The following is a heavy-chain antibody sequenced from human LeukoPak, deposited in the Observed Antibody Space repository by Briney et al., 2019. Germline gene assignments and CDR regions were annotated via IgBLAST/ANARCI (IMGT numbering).Heavy chain of an antibody. D-gene: IGHD3-9*01. CDR1: GGTFSSYA. V-gene: IGHV1-69*06. CDR3: ARDDILTGYYSFDY. CDR2: IIPIFGTA. Sequence: GASVKVSCKASGGTFSSYAISWVRQAPGQGLGWMGGIIPIFGTANYAQKFQGRVTITADKSTSTAYMELSSLRSEDTAVYYCARDDILTGYYSFDYWGQGTLVTVSS. J-gene: IGHJ4*02.